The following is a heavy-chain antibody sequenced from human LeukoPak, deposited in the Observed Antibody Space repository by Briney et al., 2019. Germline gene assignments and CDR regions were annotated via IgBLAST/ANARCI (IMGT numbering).Heavy chain of an antibody. CDR3: ARGSGVGGSYRYTVDY. V-gene: IGHV3-30-3*01. CDR1: GFTFSSYA. J-gene: IGHJ4*02. CDR2: ISYDGSNK. Sequence: GGSLRLSCAASGFTFSSYAMHWVRQAPGKGLEWVAVISYDGSNKYYADSVKGRFTISRDKSKNTLYLQMNSLRAEDAAVYYCARGSGVGGSYRYTVDYWGQGTLVTVSS. D-gene: IGHD3-16*02.